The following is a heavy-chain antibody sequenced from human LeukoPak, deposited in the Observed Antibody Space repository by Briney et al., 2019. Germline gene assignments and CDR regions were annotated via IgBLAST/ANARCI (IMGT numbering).Heavy chain of an antibody. V-gene: IGHV3-23*01. CDR2: IDGSGGST. Sequence: PGGSLRLSCAASGFTFSSYAMSWVRQAPGKGLEWVSSIDGSGGSTYYADSVKGRFTISRDNPKNTLYLQMNSLRVEDTAVYYCAKGPFRVWGSYRYTFDYWGQGTLVTVSS. J-gene: IGHJ4*02. CDR1: GFTFSSYA. CDR3: AKGPFRVWGSYRYTFDY. D-gene: IGHD3-16*02.